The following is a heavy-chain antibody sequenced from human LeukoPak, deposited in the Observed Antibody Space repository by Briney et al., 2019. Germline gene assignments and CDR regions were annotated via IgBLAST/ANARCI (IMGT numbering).Heavy chain of an antibody. V-gene: IGHV1-2*06. Sequence: GASVKVSCKASGYTFTGYYMHWVRQAPGQGLEWMGRINPNSGGTNYAQKFQGRVTMTRNTSISTAYMELSSLRSEDTAVYYCARGPTYSSGWSDWGQGTLVTVSS. D-gene: IGHD6-19*01. CDR2: INPNSGGT. CDR1: GYTFTGYY. CDR3: ARGPTYSSGWSD. J-gene: IGHJ4*02.